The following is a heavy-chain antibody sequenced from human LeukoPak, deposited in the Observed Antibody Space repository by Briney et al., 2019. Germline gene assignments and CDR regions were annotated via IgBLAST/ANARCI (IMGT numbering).Heavy chain of an antibody. J-gene: IGHJ3*02. Sequence: GGSLRLSCAASRFTFSNYWMHWVRQRPGKGLEWVAQIKSDGSSTSYPDAVKGRFSISRDNVKTTLYLQMTSLRVEDTAVYYCARDEYDLLAGAFDIWGQGTMVTVAS. CDR2: IKSDGSST. D-gene: IGHD2-2*01. V-gene: IGHV3-74*01. CDR1: RFTFSNYW. CDR3: ARDEYDLLAGAFDI.